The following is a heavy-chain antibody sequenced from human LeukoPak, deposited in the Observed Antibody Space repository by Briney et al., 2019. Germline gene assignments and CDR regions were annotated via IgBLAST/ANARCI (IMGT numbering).Heavy chain of an antibody. Sequence: GGSLRLSCAGSGFTPSTQPMSWVRHAPGKGLEWVSTISSASHTHYADSVKGRFTISRDNSRNTLYLQMNSLRAEDTAVYYCARHKDYYYGMDVWGQGTTVTVSS. CDR2: ISSASHT. J-gene: IGHJ6*02. CDR3: ARHKDYYYGMDV. V-gene: IGHV3-23*05. CDR1: GFTPSTQP.